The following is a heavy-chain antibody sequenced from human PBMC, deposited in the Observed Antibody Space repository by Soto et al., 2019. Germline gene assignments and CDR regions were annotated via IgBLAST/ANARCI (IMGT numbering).Heavy chain of an antibody. Sequence: QVQLVQSGAEVKKPGASVKVSCKASGYIFTGYYMHWVRQAPGQGLEWVGWVNPNSGATNFAQRVQGRVTMTGDTCGSTADLALTRLRSADTAVYYCARVLGVYRSSSIDSWGQGTPVTVSA. V-gene: IGHV1-2*02. CDR1: GYIFTGYY. CDR3: ARVLGVYRSSSIDS. J-gene: IGHJ4*02. D-gene: IGHD6-6*01. CDR2: VNPNSGAT.